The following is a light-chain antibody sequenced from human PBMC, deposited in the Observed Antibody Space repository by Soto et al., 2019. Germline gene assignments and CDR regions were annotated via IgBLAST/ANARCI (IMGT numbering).Light chain of an antibody. CDR3: MQALQTLRT. CDR1: QSLLDSSGYNY. CDR2: LGS. Sequence: DIVMTQSPLSLPVTPGEPASMSCRSSQSLLDSSGYNYLHWYLQKPGQSPQLLIYLGSNRASGVPDRFSGSGSGTDFTLKISRVEAEDVGVYYCMQALQTLRTFGGGTKVEIK. J-gene: IGKJ4*01. V-gene: IGKV2-28*01.